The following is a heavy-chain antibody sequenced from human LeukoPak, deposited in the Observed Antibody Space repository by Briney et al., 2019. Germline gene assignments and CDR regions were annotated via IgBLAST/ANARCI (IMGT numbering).Heavy chain of an antibody. Sequence: ASVTVSFKASGYTFTVYYMHWVRQAPGQGLEWMGWINPNSGGTNYAQKFQGRVTMTRDTSISTAYMELSRLRSDDTAVYYCARDQRAFDIWGQGTMVTVSS. V-gene: IGHV1-2*02. CDR3: ARDQRAFDI. D-gene: IGHD6-25*01. J-gene: IGHJ3*02. CDR2: INPNSGGT. CDR1: GYTFTVYY.